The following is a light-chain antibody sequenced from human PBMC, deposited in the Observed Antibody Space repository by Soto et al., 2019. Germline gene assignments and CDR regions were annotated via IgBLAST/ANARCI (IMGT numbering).Light chain of an antibody. CDR3: SSYAGTTLYV. CDR2: EVS. CDR1: SSDVGGYNY. J-gene: IGLJ1*01. V-gene: IGLV2-8*01. Sequence: QSALTQRPSASGSPGQSVIISCTGTSSDVGGYNYVSWYQQHPGKAPKVIIYEVSKRPSGVPDRFSGSKSGNTASLTVSGLQAEDEADYYCSSYAGTTLYVFGTGTKLTVL.